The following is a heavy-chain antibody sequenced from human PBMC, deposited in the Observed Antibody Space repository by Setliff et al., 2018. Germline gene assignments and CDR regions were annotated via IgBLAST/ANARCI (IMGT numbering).Heavy chain of an antibody. J-gene: IGHJ4*02. Sequence: SETLSLTCTVSGGSIKSGSYYWSWIRQPAGKGLEWIGRIYASGYTNYNPSLKSRVTMSVDTSNNQFSLKLTSVTAADTAVYYCARLYEFGELFSNYWGQGTLVTVSS. CDR2: IYASGYT. V-gene: IGHV4-61*02. D-gene: IGHD3-10*01. CDR3: ARLYEFGELFSNY. CDR1: GGSIKSGSYY.